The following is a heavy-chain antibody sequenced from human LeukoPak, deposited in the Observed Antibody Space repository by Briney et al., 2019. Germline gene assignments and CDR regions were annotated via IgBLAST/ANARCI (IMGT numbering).Heavy chain of an antibody. CDR3: AKDIEVVITPFDY. D-gene: IGHD3-22*01. J-gene: IGHJ4*02. CDR2: IKQDGSEN. CDR1: GFTFSSYW. Sequence: PGGSLRLSCAASGFTFSSYWMTWVRQAPGKGLEWVANIKQDGSENYYVDSVKGRFTISRDNAKDSLYLQMNSLRAEDTAVYYCAKDIEVVITPFDYWGQGTLVTVSS. V-gene: IGHV3-7*03.